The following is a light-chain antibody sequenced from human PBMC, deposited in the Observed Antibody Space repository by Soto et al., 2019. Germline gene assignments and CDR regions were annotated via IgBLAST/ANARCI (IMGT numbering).Light chain of an antibody. CDR2: DAS. CDR1: QSVSNY. CDR3: QQRYNWPPLT. J-gene: IGKJ4*01. Sequence: IVLTQSPATQSLSPGERATLSCRASQSVSNYIVWYQQKPGQAPRLLIYDASIRATGIPARFSGSGSGTDFTLTISSLEPEDSAVYYCQQRYNWPPLTFGGGTTVEIK. V-gene: IGKV3-11*01.